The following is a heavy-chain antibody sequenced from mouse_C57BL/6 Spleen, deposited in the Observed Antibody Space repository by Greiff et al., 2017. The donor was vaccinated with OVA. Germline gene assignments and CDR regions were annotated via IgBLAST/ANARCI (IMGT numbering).Heavy chain of an antibody. CDR1: GYTFTDYY. Sequence: EVQLQQSGPVLVKPGASVKMSCKASGYTFTDYYMNWVKQSHGKSLEWIGVINPYNGGTSYNQKFKGKATLTVDKSSSTAYMELNSLTSEDSAVYYCAREEDTVYAMDYWGQGTSVTVSS. CDR2: INPYNGGT. D-gene: IGHD5-1-1*01. CDR3: AREEDTVYAMDY. J-gene: IGHJ4*01. V-gene: IGHV1-19*01.